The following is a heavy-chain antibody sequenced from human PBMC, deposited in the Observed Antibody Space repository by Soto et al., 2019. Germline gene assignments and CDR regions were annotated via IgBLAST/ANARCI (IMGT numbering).Heavy chain of an antibody. CDR3: ASHLNRHGGYLGY. CDR2: IYYSGST. CDR1: GGSISSYY. Sequence: SETLSLTCTVSGGSISSYYWSWIRQPPGKGLEWIGYIYYSGSTNYNPSLKSRVTISVDTSKNQFSLKLSSVTAADTAVYYCASHLNRHGGYLGYWGQGPLVTVYS. D-gene: IGHD5-12*01. V-gene: IGHV4-59*01. J-gene: IGHJ4*02.